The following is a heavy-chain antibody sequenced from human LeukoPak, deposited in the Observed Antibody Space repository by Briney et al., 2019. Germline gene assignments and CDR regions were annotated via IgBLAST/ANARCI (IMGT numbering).Heavy chain of an antibody. CDR2: INHSGST. CDR1: LGSFSGYY. V-gene: IGHV4-34*01. J-gene: IGHJ4*02. Sequence: SETLSLTCAVSLGSFSGYYWSCIRQPPGKGLECIGEINHSGSTNYNTSLKSRVTISVDTSKKQFSLKLSSVTAADTAVYYCASVTRPSRVTIFGVVPADYWGQGTLVTVSS. CDR3: ASVTRPSRVTIFGVVPADY. D-gene: IGHD3-3*01.